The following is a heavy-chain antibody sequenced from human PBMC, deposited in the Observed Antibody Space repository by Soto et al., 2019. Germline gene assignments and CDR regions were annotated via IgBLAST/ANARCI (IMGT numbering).Heavy chain of an antibody. V-gene: IGHV4-34*01. CDR1: GGSFSGYY. CDR3: ARGKIGYCSGGSCYYYYYYMDV. J-gene: IGHJ6*03. CDR2: INHSGST. Sequence: SETLSLTXAVYGGSFSGYYWSWIRQPPGKGLEWIGEINHSGSTNYNPSLKSRVTISVDTSKNQFSLKLSSVTAADTAVYYCARGKIGYCSGGSCYYYYYYMDVWGKGTTVTVSS. D-gene: IGHD2-15*01.